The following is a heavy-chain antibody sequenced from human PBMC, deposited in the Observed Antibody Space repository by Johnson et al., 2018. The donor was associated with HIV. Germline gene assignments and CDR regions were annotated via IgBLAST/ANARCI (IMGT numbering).Heavy chain of an antibody. D-gene: IGHD5-24*01. Sequence: QVQLVESGGGLVQPGGSLRLSCAASGFTFSSYAMHWVRQAPGKGLEWVSRINSDGSSTSYADSVRGRFTISRDNSKNTLYLQMNSLRAEDTAVYYCAKGPLEAYDAFDIWGQGTMVTVSS. J-gene: IGHJ3*02. CDR3: AKGPLEAYDAFDI. V-gene: IGHV3-NL1*01. CDR2: INSDGSST. CDR1: GFTFSSYA.